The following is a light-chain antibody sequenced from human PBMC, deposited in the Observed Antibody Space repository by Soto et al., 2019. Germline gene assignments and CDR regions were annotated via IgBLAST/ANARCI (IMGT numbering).Light chain of an antibody. V-gene: IGKV1-5*01. CDR2: DAS. CDR3: QQYDKYST. J-gene: IGKJ1*01. CDR1: QIISVS. Sequence: SQMIQSPSALSASVGVTFNISCRASQIISVSLAWYQQKPGKPPRLLIDDASTSHGGVPSRCSGRGAGTEFTLTVTSLQPEDFASYFCQQYDKYSTFGHGTKVDIK.